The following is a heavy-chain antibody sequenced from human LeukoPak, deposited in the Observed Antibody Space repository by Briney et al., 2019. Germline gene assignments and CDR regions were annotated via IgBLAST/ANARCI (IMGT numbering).Heavy chain of an antibody. V-gene: IGHV3-23*01. CDR3: AKDVEFPYNWFDR. Sequence: PGGSLRLSCAASGFTFSNYALSWVRQAPGKGLEWVSGIGGNGDSTYYANSVKGRFTISRDNSKNTLYPQINSLRAEDTATYYCAKDVEFPYNWFDRWGQGTLVTVSS. D-gene: IGHD1-1*01. CDR1: GFTFSNYA. J-gene: IGHJ5*02. CDR2: IGGNGDST.